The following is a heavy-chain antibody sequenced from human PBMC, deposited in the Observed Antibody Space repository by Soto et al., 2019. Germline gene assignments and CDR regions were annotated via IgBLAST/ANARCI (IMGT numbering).Heavy chain of an antibody. CDR3: AGGRIDYYIWTGYNDY. J-gene: IGHJ4*02. D-gene: IGHD3-9*01. CDR2: INAGNGNT. V-gene: IGHV1-3*01. Sequence: QVQLVQSGAEVKKPGASVKVSCKASGYTFTSYATHWVLQAPGKGLETMGWINAGNGNTKSSQKFQGRVTITRDTSASTAYMELSSLRYEDTAVYYCAGGRIDYYIWTGYNDYWGQGALVIVSS. CDR1: GYTFTSYA.